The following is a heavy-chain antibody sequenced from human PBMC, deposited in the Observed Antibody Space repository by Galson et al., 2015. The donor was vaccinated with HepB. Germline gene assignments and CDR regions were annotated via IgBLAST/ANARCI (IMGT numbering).Heavy chain of an antibody. Sequence: LRLSCATSGFTFNNAWMSWVRQAPGKGLEWVGRIKSKTDDGTTEYAAPVKARFTISRDDSKNTVFLQMSSLKVEDTAIYYCITDGLVVGATADNWGQGTLVTVSS. D-gene: IGHD1-26*01. CDR3: ITDGLVVGATADN. CDR2: IKSKTDDGTT. CDR1: GFTFNNAW. V-gene: IGHV3-15*01. J-gene: IGHJ4*02.